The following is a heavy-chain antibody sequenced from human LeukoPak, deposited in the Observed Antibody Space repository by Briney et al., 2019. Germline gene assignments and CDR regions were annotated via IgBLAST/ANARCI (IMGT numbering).Heavy chain of an antibody. CDR1: GFTFSSYG. J-gene: IGHJ4*02. CDR2: IWYDGSNK. CDR3: AKDRGDYPPFDY. Sequence: PGRSLRLSRAASGFTFSSYGMHWVRQAPGKGLEWVAVIWYDGSNKYYADSVKGRFTISRDNSKNTLYLQMNSLRAEDTAVYYCAKDRGDYPPFDYWGQGTLVTVSS. V-gene: IGHV3-33*06. D-gene: IGHD4-17*01.